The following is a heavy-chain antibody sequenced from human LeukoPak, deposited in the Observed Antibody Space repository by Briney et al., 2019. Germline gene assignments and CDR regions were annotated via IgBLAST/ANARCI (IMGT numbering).Heavy chain of an antibody. CDR2: ISPNSGGT. Sequence: ASVKLSCKASGYTFTGYYMHWVRQAPGQGLEWMGWISPNSGGTNYAQKFQGRVTMTRDTSISTAYMELSRLRSDDTAVYYCARDYYDILTGYYTGYYYYYMDVWGKGTTVTVSS. CDR3: ARDYYDILTGYYTGYYYYYMDV. D-gene: IGHD3-9*01. V-gene: IGHV1-2*02. J-gene: IGHJ6*03. CDR1: GYTFTGYY.